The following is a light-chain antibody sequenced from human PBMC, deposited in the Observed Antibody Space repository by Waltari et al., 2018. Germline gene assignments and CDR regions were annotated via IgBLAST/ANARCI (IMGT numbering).Light chain of an antibody. CDR3: SSYAGSSKGV. CDR2: AVS. V-gene: IGLV2-23*02. CDR1: SRAVGNYNL. J-gene: IGLJ2*01. Sequence: QSALTQPPYVSGSPGQSITISCTGPSRAVGNYNLVPWYQQHPGKAPKLMIYAVSKRPSGVSDRFSGSKSGDMASLTISGLQPEDEAEYFCSSYAGSSKGVFGGGTKVTVL.